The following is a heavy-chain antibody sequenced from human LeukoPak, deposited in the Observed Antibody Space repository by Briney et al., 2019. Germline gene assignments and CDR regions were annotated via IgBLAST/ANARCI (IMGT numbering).Heavy chain of an antibody. CDR3: AKDPSYYHDSSGYYYFDY. Sequence: PGGSLRLSCAASGFTFSSYAMSWVRQAPGKGLEWVSAISGSGGSTYYADSVKGRFTISRDNSKNTLYLQMNSLRAEDTAVYYCAKDPSYYHDSSGYYYFDYWGQGTLVTVSS. D-gene: IGHD3-22*01. CDR2: ISGSGGST. CDR1: GFTFSSYA. J-gene: IGHJ4*02. V-gene: IGHV3-23*01.